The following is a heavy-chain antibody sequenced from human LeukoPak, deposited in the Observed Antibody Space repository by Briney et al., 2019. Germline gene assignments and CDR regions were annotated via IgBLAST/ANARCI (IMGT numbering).Heavy chain of an antibody. Sequence: ASVKVSCKASGYTFTSFGISWVRQAPGQGLEWMGWMNAYNTNTKSAQRLQGRVTMTTDTSASTAYMELGSLRSDDTAVYYCATSDGTVTTFQYWGQGTLVTVSS. CDR1: GYTFTSFG. J-gene: IGHJ4*02. V-gene: IGHV1-18*01. CDR2: MNAYNTNT. D-gene: IGHD4-11*01. CDR3: ATSDGTVTTFQY.